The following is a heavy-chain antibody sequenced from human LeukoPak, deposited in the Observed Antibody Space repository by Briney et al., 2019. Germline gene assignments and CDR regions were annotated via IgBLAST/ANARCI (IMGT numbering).Heavy chain of an antibody. D-gene: IGHD6-13*01. CDR1: GGSISSSSYY. CDR2: IYYSGST. Sequence: SETLSLTCTVSGGSISSSSYYWGWIRQPPGKGLEWIGNIYYSGSTYYNPSLKSRVTISVDTSNNQFSLKLSSVTAADTAVYYCARRVGGYSKSWFLYWGQGTLVTVSS. CDR3: ARRVGGYSKSWFLY. J-gene: IGHJ4*02. V-gene: IGHV4-39*07.